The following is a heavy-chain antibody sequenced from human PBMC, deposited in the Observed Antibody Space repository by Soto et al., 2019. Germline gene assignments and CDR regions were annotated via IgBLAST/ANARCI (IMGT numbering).Heavy chain of an antibody. CDR2: IIPIFGTA. D-gene: IGHD1-1*01. Sequence: SVKVSCKASGGTFSSYAISWVRQAPGQGLEWMGGIIPIFGTANYAQKFQGRVTITADECTSTGYMELSSLRSEDTAVYYCARESHAGLPPGDFEYWGQGTLVSVSS. CDR1: GGTFSSYA. V-gene: IGHV1-69*13. J-gene: IGHJ4*02. CDR3: ARESHAGLPPGDFEY.